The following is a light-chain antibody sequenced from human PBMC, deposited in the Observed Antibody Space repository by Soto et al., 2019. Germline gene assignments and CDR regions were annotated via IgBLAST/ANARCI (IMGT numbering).Light chain of an antibody. CDR3: MQALQISPWT. J-gene: IGKJ1*01. CDR2: LGS. Sequence: DIVMTQSPLSLPVTPGEPASISCRSSQSLLHSNGYNYLDWYLQKPGQSPQLLIYLGSNRASGVPDRFSGSGSGTDFTLKISRVEAEDVGVYYCMQALQISPWTFGQGTKVEIK. CDR1: QSLLHSNGYNY. V-gene: IGKV2-28*01.